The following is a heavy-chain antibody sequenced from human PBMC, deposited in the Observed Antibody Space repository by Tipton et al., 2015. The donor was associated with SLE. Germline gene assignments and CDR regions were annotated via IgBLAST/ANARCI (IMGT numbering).Heavy chain of an antibody. CDR2: INHSGST. CDR1: GGSFSSYY. Sequence: TLSLTCAVYGGSFSSYYWSWIRQPPGKGLEWIGEINHSGSTNYNPSLKSRVTISVDTSKNQFSLKLSSVTAADTAVYYCATGYDFQTGWFQHWGQGTLVTVSS. D-gene: IGHD5-12*01. CDR3: ATGYDFQTGWFQH. J-gene: IGHJ1*01. V-gene: IGHV4-34*01.